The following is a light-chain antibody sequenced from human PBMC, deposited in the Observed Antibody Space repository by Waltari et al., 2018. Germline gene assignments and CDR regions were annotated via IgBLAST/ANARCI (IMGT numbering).Light chain of an antibody. CDR3: QQYNNWAPAT. CDR1: QSVSSN. Sequence: EIVMTQSPATLSVSPGERATLSCRASQSVSSNLAWYQQKPGQAPRLLIYGASTRATGIPARFSGSGSGTECTLTISSLQSEDFAVYYCQQYNNWAPATFGQGTKVEIK. V-gene: IGKV3-15*01. J-gene: IGKJ1*01. CDR2: GAS.